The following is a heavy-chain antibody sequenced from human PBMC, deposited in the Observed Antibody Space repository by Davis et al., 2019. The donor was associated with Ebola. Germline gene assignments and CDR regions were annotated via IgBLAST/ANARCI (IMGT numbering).Heavy chain of an antibody. Sequence: ASVKVSCKASGYTFTGYYMHWVQQAPGQGLEWMGWINPNSGGTNYAQKFQGRVTITADESTSTAYMELSSLRSEDTAVYYCARRGPPSSSGYYYYGMDVWGQGTTVTVSS. CDR3: ARRGPPSSSGYYYYGMDV. CDR1: GYTFTGYY. D-gene: IGHD6-6*01. V-gene: IGHV1-2*02. J-gene: IGHJ6*02. CDR2: INPNSGGT.